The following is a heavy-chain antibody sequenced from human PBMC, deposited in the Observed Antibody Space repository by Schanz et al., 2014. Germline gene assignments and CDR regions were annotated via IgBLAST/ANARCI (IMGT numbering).Heavy chain of an antibody. CDR1: GYTFTTYG. Sequence: QVQLVQSGSEVKKPGASVKVSCKASGYTFTTYGISWVRQAPGQGLEWMGWISAYNGHTNYAQKLQGRVTITADISTSTAYMDLSSLRSDDTAVYYCARDIQYHYDTSGPVGAFDIWGQGTVVTVSS. V-gene: IGHV1-18*01. J-gene: IGHJ3*02. CDR2: ISAYNGHT. CDR3: ARDIQYHYDTSGPVGAFDI. D-gene: IGHD3-22*01.